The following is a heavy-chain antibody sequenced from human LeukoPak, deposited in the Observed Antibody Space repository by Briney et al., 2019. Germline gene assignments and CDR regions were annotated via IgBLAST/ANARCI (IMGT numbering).Heavy chain of an antibody. CDR3: VRGWGGSTSTVTTRPRYCDL. Sequence: PSQTLSLTCTVSGGSISSGRYYWTWIRQHLGKGLEWIGYIYYSGSAYYNPSLKSRVTISRDTSKNQFSLKLSSVTAADTAVYYCVRGWGGSTSTVTTRPRYCDLWGRGTLVTVSS. CDR1: GGSISSGRYY. CDR2: IYYSGSA. J-gene: IGHJ2*01. D-gene: IGHD4-11*01. V-gene: IGHV4-31*03.